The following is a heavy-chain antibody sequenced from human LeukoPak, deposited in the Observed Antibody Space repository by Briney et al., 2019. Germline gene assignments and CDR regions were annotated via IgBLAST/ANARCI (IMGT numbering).Heavy chain of an antibody. Sequence: PSETLSLTCSVSVTSISSYYWSWIRRSAGKGLEWVGHISTDGSGNYNPSLKSLVTMSVDTSKNQFSLKLSSMTSPATAVYFCARDVDLYSAYFDFWGQGTLVTVSS. CDR2: ISTDGSG. J-gene: IGHJ4*02. D-gene: IGHD5-12*01. V-gene: IGHV4-4*07. CDR3: ARDVDLYSAYFDF. CDR1: VTSISSYY.